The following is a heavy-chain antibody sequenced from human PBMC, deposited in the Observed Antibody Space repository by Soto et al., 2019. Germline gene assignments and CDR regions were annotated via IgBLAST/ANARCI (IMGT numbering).Heavy chain of an antibody. Sequence: QAQLVQSGAEVRKPGASVKVSCKASGYTFTTYDINWVRQAPGQGLEWLGWMDPNSGNTGYAQNFQGRITMTRNISRNTAHMELSSLQSEDTAVYYCARERKFDFWRKGLDVWGQGTTVTVSS. J-gene: IGHJ6*02. D-gene: IGHD3-3*01. V-gene: IGHV1-8*01. CDR3: ARERKFDFWRKGLDV. CDR2: MDPNSGNT. CDR1: GYTFTTYD.